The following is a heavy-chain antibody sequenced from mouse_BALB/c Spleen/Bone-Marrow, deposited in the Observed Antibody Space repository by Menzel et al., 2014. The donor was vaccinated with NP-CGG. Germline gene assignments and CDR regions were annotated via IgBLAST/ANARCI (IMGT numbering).Heavy chain of an antibody. D-gene: IGHD1-2*01. CDR1: GFDFGGYW. V-gene: IGHV4-2*02. CDR2: INPGSSTI. CDR3: AGLGRYGYQEN. J-gene: IGHJ2*01. Sequence: EVQLQQSGGGLVQPGGSLNLACVASGFDFGGYWMSWARLAPGKGLEWIGEINPGSSTINYSPSLKDKFIISRDNAKNALCLQRRKVRSGDTAVDYCAGLGRYGYQENWGQGTTLTVSA.